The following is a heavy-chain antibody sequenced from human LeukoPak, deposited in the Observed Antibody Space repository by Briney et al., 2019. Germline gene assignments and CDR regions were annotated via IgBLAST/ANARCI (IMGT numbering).Heavy chain of an antibody. Sequence: ASVKVSCKASGYTFIDYYMHWVRQAPGQGLEWRGGINPTSGGTNYAQKFQGRVTMTRDTSISTAYMELSRLRSDDTAVYYCARDPSIAAAGDYWGQGTLVTVSS. CDR3: ARDPSIAAAGDY. J-gene: IGHJ4*02. CDR2: INPTSGGT. CDR1: GYTFIDYY. D-gene: IGHD6-13*01. V-gene: IGHV1-2*02.